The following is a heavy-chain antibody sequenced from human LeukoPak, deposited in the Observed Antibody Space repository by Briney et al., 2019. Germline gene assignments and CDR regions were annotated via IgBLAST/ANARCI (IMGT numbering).Heavy chain of an antibody. CDR3: ARALDILVVPGADNWLDP. V-gene: IGHV1-69*13. CDR1: GGTFSSYA. J-gene: IGHJ5*02. D-gene: IGHD2-2*01. Sequence: SVKVSCKASGGTFSSYAISWVRQAPGQGLEWMGGIIPIFGTTNYAQKFQGRVTINADESTDTANMELSSLRSEDTAVYYCARALDILVVPGADNWLDPWGQGTLVTVSS. CDR2: IIPIFGTT.